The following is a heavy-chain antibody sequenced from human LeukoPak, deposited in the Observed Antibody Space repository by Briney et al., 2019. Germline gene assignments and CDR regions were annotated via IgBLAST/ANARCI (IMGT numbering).Heavy chain of an antibody. J-gene: IGHJ2*01. Sequence: SETLSLTCTVSGCSISSYYWSWIRQPPGKGLEWIGYIYYSGSTNYNPSPKSRVTISVDTSKNQFSLKLSSVTAADTAVYYCARSGAGGNRWYFDLWGRGTLVTVSS. CDR1: GCSISSYY. CDR3: ARSGAGGNRWYFDL. D-gene: IGHD4-23*01. CDR2: IYYSGST. V-gene: IGHV4-59*08.